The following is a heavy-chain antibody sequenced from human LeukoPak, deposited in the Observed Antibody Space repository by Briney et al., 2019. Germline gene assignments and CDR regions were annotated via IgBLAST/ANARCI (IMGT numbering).Heavy chain of an antibody. CDR1: GFTFSSYG. V-gene: IGHV3-30*18. D-gene: IGHD3-10*01. Sequence: GGSLRLSCAASGFTFSSYGMHWVRQAPGKGLEWVAVISYDGSNKYYADSVKGRFTISRDISKNTLYLQMNSLRAEDTAMYYCAKGTMWFGELLNWGQGTLVTVSS. CDR2: ISYDGSNK. CDR3: AKGTMWFGELLN. J-gene: IGHJ4*02.